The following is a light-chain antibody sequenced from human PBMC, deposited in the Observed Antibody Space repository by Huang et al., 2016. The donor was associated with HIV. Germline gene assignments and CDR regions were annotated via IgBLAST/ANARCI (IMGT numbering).Light chain of an antibody. V-gene: IGKV3-15*01. CDR1: QSVGSN. CDR3: QQYNNWPPWT. CDR2: GAS. Sequence: EIVMTQSPATLSVSPGERATLSCRAGQSVGSNLAWYQQKPGQAPRLLIYGASTRAAGIPARFSGSGSGTEFTLTISSLQSEDFALYYCQQYNNWPPWTFGQGTKVEI. J-gene: IGKJ1*01.